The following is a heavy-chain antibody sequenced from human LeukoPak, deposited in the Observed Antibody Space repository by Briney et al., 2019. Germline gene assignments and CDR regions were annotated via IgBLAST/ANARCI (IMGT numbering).Heavy chain of an antibody. CDR2: IYDSGST. D-gene: IGHD3-3*01. Sequence: ASETLSLTCTVSGGSIRSSYYYWGWIRQPPGKGLEWIGSIYDSGSTYYNPSLKSRVTISVDTSKNQFSLKLSSVTAADTAVYYCARYYDFWSGYFPYYYYGMDVWGQGTTVTVSS. CDR1: GGSIRSSYYY. CDR3: ARYYDFWSGYFPYYYYGMDV. J-gene: IGHJ6*02. V-gene: IGHV4-39*01.